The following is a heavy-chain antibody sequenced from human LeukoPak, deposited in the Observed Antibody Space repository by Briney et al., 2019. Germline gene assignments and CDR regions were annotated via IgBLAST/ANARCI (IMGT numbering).Heavy chain of an antibody. CDR2: INPNTGRT. V-gene: IGHV1-2*02. J-gene: IGHJ4*02. CDR1: GYTFTSYG. CDR3: ARGTYYDSSGYSGVRLFDY. D-gene: IGHD3-22*01. Sequence: ASVKVSCKASGYTFTSYGISWVRQAPGQGLEWMGWINPNTGRTNYAQNFQGRVTMTSDTSISTAYMELNSLRSDDTAGYYCARGTYYDSSGYSGVRLFDYWGQGTLLTVSS.